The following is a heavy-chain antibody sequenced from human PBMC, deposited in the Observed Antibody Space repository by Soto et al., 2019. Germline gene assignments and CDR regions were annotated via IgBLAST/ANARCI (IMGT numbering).Heavy chain of an antibody. CDR3: AKDLGYSYGNYYYYGMDV. D-gene: IGHD5-18*01. CDR2: ISYDGSNK. V-gene: IGHV3-30*18. J-gene: IGHJ6*02. Sequence: PGGSLRLSCAASGFTFSSYGMHWVRQAPGKGLEWVAVISYDGSNKYYADSVKGRFTISRDNSKNTLYLQMNSLRAEDTAVYYCAKDLGYSYGNYYYYGMDVWGQGTTVTVSS. CDR1: GFTFSSYG.